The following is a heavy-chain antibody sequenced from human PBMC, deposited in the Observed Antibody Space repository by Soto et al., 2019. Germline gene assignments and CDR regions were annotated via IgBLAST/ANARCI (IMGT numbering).Heavy chain of an antibody. Sequence: PGGSLRLSCAASGLMFSDYYMSWIRQAPGKGLEWVSYISSGGSTKYYADSVKGRFTISRDNAKNSLSLQMSSLRAEDTAIYYCARGAGRFYAYACASYSQGAFDVWGQGTMVTVSS. D-gene: IGHD3-16*01. J-gene: IGHJ3*01. V-gene: IGHV3-11*01. CDR2: ISSGGSTK. CDR3: ARGAGRFYAYACASYSQGAFDV. CDR1: GLMFSDYY.